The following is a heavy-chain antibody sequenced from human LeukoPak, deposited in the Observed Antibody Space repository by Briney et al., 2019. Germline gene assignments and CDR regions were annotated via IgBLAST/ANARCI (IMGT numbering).Heavy chain of an antibody. CDR3: ATLDSYYDNSGRPLIPD. V-gene: IGHV1-24*01. J-gene: IGHJ4*02. D-gene: IGHD3-22*01. CDR2: FNREDDEP. CDR1: GYTLTDFS. Sequence: ASVKVSCNISGYTLTDFSMHWVRQAPGKGLEWMGGFNREDDEPIYAPHFRGRVTVTEDTSTDTAYMELSSLRSEDTAVYYCATLDSYYDNSGRPLIPDWGQGTLVTLSS.